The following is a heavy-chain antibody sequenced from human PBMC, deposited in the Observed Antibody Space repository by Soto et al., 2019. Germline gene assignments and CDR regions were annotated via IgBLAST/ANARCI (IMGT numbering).Heavy chain of an antibody. J-gene: IGHJ5*02. V-gene: IGHV3-15*01. Sequence: EVRLVESGGGLVKPGGSLRLSCAASGFTFSNAWMSWVRQAPGKGLEWVGRIKSKSDGGTTDYGAPVKGTFTISRDDSKNTLYLQMNTLKTEDTGVYYCTTEYIGGYDHWGQGTLVNVSS. CDR1: GFTFSNAW. D-gene: IGHD5-18*01. CDR3: TTEYIGGYDH. CDR2: IKSKSDGGTT.